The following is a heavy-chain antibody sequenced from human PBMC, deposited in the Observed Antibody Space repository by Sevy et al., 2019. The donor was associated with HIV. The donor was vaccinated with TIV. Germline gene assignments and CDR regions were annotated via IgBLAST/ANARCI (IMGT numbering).Heavy chain of an antibody. D-gene: IGHD2-2*02. CDR1: GYSISSGSY. CDR2: IYHTGST. V-gene: IGHV4-38-2*01. CDR3: ARGGLAIPFDL. Sequence: SETLSLTCAVSGYSISSGSYWGWVRQPPGKGLEWLGSIYHTGSTFYNPSLESRVSISVDTSKDQFSLKLSSVTAADTAVYYCARGGLAIPFDLWGQGTLVTVSS. J-gene: IGHJ4*02.